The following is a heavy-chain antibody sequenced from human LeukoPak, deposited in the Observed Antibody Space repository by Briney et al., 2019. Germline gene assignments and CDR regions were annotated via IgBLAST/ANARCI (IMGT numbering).Heavy chain of an antibody. Sequence: SETLSLTCAVSGGSISSGGYSWSWIRQPPGKGLEWIGYIYHSGSTYYNPSLKSRVTISVDRSKNQFSLKLSSVTAADTVVYYCARGVSVYSYSADYWGQGTLVTVSS. V-gene: IGHV4-30-2*01. J-gene: IGHJ4*02. D-gene: IGHD5-18*01. CDR2: IYHSGST. CDR3: ARGVSVYSYSADY. CDR1: GGSISSGGYS.